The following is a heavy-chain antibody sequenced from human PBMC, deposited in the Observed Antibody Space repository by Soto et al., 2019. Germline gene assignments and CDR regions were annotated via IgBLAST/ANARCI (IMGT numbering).Heavy chain of an antibody. J-gene: IGHJ4*01. CDR2: IYYSGST. D-gene: IGHD3-3*01. CDR3: VRTPIYDFWSGSGAYFFDY. V-gene: IGHV4-61*01. CDR1: GASVSSGSYY. Sequence: TSETLSLTCTVSGASVSSGSYYWSWIRQPPGKGLEWIGYIYYSGSTNYNPSLKSRVTISVDTSKNQFSPRLSSVTAADTAVYYYVRTPIYDFWSGSGAYFFDYWGHGTLVT.